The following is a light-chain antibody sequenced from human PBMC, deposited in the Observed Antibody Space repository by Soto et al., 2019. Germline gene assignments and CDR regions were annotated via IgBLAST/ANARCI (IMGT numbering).Light chain of an antibody. V-gene: IGKV1-33*01. CDR2: DAS. CDR3: QQYDNLPPFT. Sequence: DIQMTPSPSSLSASVGDRVTITCQASQDISNYLNWYQQKPGKAPKLLIYDASNLETGVPSRFSGSGSGTDFTFTISSLQPEDIATYYCQQYDNLPPFTFGGGTKVEIK. J-gene: IGKJ4*01. CDR1: QDISNY.